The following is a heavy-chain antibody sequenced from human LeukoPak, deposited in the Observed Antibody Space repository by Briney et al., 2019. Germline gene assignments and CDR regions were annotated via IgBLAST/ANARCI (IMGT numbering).Heavy chain of an antibody. Sequence: SETLSLTCTVSGGSISSYYWTWIRQPPGKGLEGIGYIFYSGGSNYNPSLKSRVTISVHKSKNHFSLKLTSVTAADTAVYYCAREIATSGGNSRALDYWGQGTLVTVSS. CDR3: AREIATSGGNSRALDY. D-gene: IGHD4-23*01. J-gene: IGHJ4*02. CDR1: GGSISSYY. CDR2: IFYSGGS. V-gene: IGHV4-59*12.